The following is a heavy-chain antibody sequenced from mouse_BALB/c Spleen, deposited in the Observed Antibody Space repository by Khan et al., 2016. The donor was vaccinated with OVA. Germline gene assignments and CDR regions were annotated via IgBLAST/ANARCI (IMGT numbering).Heavy chain of an antibody. CDR3: TRSYDSYYFDY. D-gene: IGHD2-4*01. J-gene: IGHJ2*01. CDR2: IYPGNSDT. CDR1: GYSFTNYW. V-gene: IGHV1-5*01. Sequence: EVQLQQSGTVLARPGASVKMSCKASGYSFTNYWMHWVKQRPGQVLEWVGAIYPGNSDTRYNQKFKGKAKLNAVTSVSTAYMELSSLTSEDSAVYYCTRSYDSYYFDYWGQGTTLTVSS.